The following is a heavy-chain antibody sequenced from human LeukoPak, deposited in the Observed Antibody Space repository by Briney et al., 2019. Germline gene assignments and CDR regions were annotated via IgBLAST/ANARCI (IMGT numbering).Heavy chain of an antibody. CDR3: AKDPRWLQQRGGLADP. CDR1: GFTVSSNY. CDR2: IYSGGST. J-gene: IGHJ5*02. V-gene: IGHV3-53*01. D-gene: IGHD5-24*01. Sequence: PGGSLRLSCAASGFTVSSNYMSWVRQAPGKGLKWVSVIYSGGSTYYADSVKGRSTISRDNSKNTLYLQMNSLRAEDTAVYYCAKDPRWLQQRGGLADPWGQGTLVTVSS.